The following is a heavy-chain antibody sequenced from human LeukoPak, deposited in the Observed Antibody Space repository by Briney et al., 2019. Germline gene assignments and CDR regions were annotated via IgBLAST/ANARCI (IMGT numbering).Heavy chain of an antibody. Sequence: PGGSLRLSCAASGFTFDDYAMHWVRHAPGKGLEWVSGISWNSGSIVYADSVKGRFTISSDNAKNSLYLQMNSLRAEDTALYYCAKASTHSIVVVVAATEEDAFDIWGKGTMVTVSS. V-gene: IGHV3-9*01. J-gene: IGHJ3*02. CDR2: ISWNSGSI. CDR3: AKASTHSIVVVVAATEEDAFDI. D-gene: IGHD2-15*01. CDR1: GFTFDDYA.